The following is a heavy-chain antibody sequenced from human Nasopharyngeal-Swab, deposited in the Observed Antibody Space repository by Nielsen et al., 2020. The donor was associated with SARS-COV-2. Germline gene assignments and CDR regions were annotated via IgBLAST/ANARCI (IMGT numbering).Heavy chain of an antibody. Sequence: GESLKISCAASGSTFSSYGMHWVRQAPGKGLEWVAVIWYDGSNKYYADSVKGRFTISRDNSKNTLYLQMNSLRAEDTAVYYCARDLVRGRWLQYAFDIWGQGTMVTVSS. D-gene: IGHD5-24*01. V-gene: IGHV3-33*01. CDR1: GSTFSSYG. J-gene: IGHJ3*02. CDR2: IWYDGSNK. CDR3: ARDLVRGRWLQYAFDI.